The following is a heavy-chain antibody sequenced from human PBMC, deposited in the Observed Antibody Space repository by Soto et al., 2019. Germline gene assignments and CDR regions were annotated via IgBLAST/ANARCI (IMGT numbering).Heavy chain of an antibody. V-gene: IGHV1-18*01. CDR1: GYTFTSYG. D-gene: IGHD5-12*01. CDR2: ISAYNGNT. CDR3: ARDSYSGYDLPPLPLYYYYYMDV. J-gene: IGHJ6*03. Sequence: QVPLVQSGAEVKKPGASVKVSCKASGYTFTSYGISWVRQAPGQGLEWMGWISAYNGNTNYAQKLQGRVTMTTDTSTSTAYMELRSLRSDDTAVYYCARDSYSGYDLPPLPLYYYYYMDVWGKGTTVIVSS.